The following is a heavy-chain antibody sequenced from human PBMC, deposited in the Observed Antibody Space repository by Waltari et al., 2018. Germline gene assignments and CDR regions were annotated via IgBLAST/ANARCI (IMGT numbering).Heavy chain of an antibody. J-gene: IGHJ4*02. CDR1: GGSFSGYY. CDR3: ARSAYQLPRRGLDY. CDR2: INHSGST. V-gene: IGHV4-34*01. Sequence: QVQLQQWGAGLLKPSETLSLTCAVYGGSFSGYYCSWIRQPPGKGLEWIGEINHSGSTNYNPSLKSLVTISVDTSKNQFSLKLSSVTAADTAVYYCARSAYQLPRRGLDYWGQGTLVTVSS. D-gene: IGHD2-2*01.